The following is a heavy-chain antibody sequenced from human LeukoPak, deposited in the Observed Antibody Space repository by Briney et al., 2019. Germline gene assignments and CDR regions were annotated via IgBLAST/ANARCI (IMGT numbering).Heavy chain of an antibody. J-gene: IGHJ4*02. D-gene: IGHD6-19*01. CDR2: INPNSGGT. V-gene: IGHV1-2*02. Sequence: ASVKVSCKASGYTFTGYYTHWVRQAPGQGLEWMGWINPNSGGTNYAQKFQGRVTMTSDTSIGTAYMELSTLTSDDTAVYYCARGSFSSGWYGDLGFWGQGTLVTVSS. CDR3: ARGSFSSGWYGDLGF. CDR1: GYTFTGYY.